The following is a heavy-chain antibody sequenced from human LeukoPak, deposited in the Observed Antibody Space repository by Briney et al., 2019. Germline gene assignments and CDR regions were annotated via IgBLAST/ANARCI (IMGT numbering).Heavy chain of an antibody. CDR2: IIPIFGTA. D-gene: IGHD4-11*01. V-gene: IGHV1-69*05. CDR1: GGTFSSYA. J-gene: IGHJ4*02. Sequence: SVKVSCKASGGTFSSYAISWVRQAPGQGREWMGGIIPIFGTANYAQKFQGRVTITTDESTSTAYMELSSLRSEDTAVYYCARDRGTVNTALDYWGQGTLVTVSS. CDR3: ARDRGTVNTALDY.